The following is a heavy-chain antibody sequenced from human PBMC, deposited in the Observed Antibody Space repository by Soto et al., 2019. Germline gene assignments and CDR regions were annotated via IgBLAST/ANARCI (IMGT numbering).Heavy chain of an antibody. J-gene: IGHJ4*02. Sequence: QVQLQESGPGLVKPSGTLSLTGVVSGGSISGRNWWSWVRQAPGKGLEWIGEVFHSGDTTYTPSLRSRVTISVDKSKNQFSLKLNSVTAADTAVYYCARLIYDSRLNYFYFDFWGQGALVTVSS. V-gene: IGHV4-4*02. CDR1: GGSISGRNW. CDR2: VFHSGDT. CDR3: ARLIYDSRLNYFYFDF. D-gene: IGHD3-22*01.